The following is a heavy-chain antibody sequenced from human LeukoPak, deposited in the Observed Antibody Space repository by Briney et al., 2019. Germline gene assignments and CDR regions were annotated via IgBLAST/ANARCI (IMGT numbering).Heavy chain of an antibody. CDR3: AKVKVVGYSTFDY. D-gene: IGHD3-22*01. Sequence: GGSLRFSCAASGLTFSNSAMSWVRQAPGKGLEWVSGFTRNDETTSYADSVKGRFTISRDNSRDTLYLQMNSLTAEDTAVYYCAKVKVVGYSTFDYWGQGTLDTVSP. CDR1: GLTFSNSA. V-gene: IGHV3-23*01. CDR2: FTRNDETT. J-gene: IGHJ4*02.